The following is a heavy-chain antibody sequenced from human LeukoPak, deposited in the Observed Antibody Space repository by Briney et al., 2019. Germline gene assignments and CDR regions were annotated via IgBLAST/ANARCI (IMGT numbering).Heavy chain of an antibody. Sequence: GGSLRLSCAASGFTVSSNYMSWVRQAPGKGLEWVSVIYSGGSTYYADSVKGRFTISRDNSKNTLYLQMNSLRAEDTAVYYCARGSYDFWSGYGMDVWGQGTTVTVSS. D-gene: IGHD3-3*01. CDR1: GFTVSSNY. J-gene: IGHJ6*02. V-gene: IGHV3-53*01. CDR2: IYSGGST. CDR3: ARGSYDFWSGYGMDV.